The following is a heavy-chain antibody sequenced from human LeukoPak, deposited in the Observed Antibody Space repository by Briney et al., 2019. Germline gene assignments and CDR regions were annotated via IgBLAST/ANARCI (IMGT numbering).Heavy chain of an antibody. CDR1: GGSISGYF. CDR3: ARGLRDEERYYEYYYMDV. D-gene: IGHD3-22*01. V-gene: IGHV4-4*09. CDR2: IHSIET. J-gene: IGHJ6*03. Sequence: SETLSLTCTISGGSISGYFGTWIRQASGRGLEWIGYIHSIETKYNPSLQSRVSMSIDTSKNQFSLNLRSVTAADTAVYYCARGLRDEERYYEYYYMDVWGKGTTVTVSS.